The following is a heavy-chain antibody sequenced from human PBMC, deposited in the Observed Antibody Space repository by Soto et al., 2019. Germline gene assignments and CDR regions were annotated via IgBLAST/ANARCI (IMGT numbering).Heavy chain of an antibody. CDR1: GYTFTSYG. J-gene: IGHJ4*02. V-gene: IGHV1-18*01. D-gene: IGHD3-16*01. Sequence: QVQLVQSGAEVKKPGASVKVSCKASGYTFTSYGISWVRQAPGQGLEWMGWISAYNGNTNYAQKLQGRVTMTTDTSTSTAYMELRSLRSDDTAAYYCARSAYYDYVWGSYHFDYWGQGTLVTVSS. CDR2: ISAYNGNT. CDR3: ARSAYYDYVWGSYHFDY.